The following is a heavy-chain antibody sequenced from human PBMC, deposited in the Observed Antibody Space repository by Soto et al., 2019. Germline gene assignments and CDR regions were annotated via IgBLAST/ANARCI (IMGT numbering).Heavy chain of an antibody. CDR2: INPNSGGT. CDR3: ATSIAARYYGMDV. J-gene: IGHJ6*02. CDR1: GYTFTGYY. V-gene: IGHV1-2*04. D-gene: IGHD6-6*01. Sequence: ASVKVSCKASGYTFTGYYMHWVRQAPGQGLEWMGWINPNSGGTNYAQKFQGWVTMTRDTSISTAYMELGRLRSDDTAVYYCATSIAARYYGMDVWGQGTTLTV.